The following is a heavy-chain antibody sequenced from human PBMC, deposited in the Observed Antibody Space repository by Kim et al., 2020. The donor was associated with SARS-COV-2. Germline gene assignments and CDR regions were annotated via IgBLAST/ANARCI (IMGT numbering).Heavy chain of an antibody. V-gene: IGHV6-1*01. D-gene: IGHD3-10*01. CDR2: TYYRSKWYN. CDR1: GDSVSSNSAA. J-gene: IGHJ3*02. Sequence: SQTLSLTCAISGDSVSSNSAAWNWIRQSPSRGLEWLGRTYYRSKWYNDYAVSVKSRITINPDTSKNQFSLQLNSVTPEDTAVYYCARQSLLWFGELLLFAFDIWGQGTMVTVSS. CDR3: ARQSLLWFGELLLFAFDI.